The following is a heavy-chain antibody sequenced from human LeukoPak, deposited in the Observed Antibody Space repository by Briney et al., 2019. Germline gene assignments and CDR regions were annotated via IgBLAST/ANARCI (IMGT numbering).Heavy chain of an antibody. V-gene: IGHV3-7*01. CDR2: IEQDGSEK. J-gene: IGHJ4*02. CDR1: GFTFSGYW. Sequence: PGGSLRLSCAASGFTFSGYWISWVRQAPGKGLEWVANIEQDGSEKNYVGSVKGRFTISRDNAKNSLYLEMNSLRAEDTAVYYCARDEPMGSYWGQGTLVTVSS. D-gene: IGHD3-10*01. CDR3: ARDEPMGSY.